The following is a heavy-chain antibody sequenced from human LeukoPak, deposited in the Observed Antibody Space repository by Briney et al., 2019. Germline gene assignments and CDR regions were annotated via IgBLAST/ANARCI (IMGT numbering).Heavy chain of an antibody. V-gene: IGHV4-59*08. Sequence: SETLSLTCTVSSDSISSYYWSWIRQPPGKGLEWIGHIYYSGNTNYNPSLKSRVTISVDTSKNQFSLKLSSVTAADTAVYYCARLTIFGVVPDYWGQGTLVTVSS. CDR3: ARLTIFGVVPDY. D-gene: IGHD3-3*01. CDR1: SDSISSYY. J-gene: IGHJ4*02. CDR2: IYYSGNT.